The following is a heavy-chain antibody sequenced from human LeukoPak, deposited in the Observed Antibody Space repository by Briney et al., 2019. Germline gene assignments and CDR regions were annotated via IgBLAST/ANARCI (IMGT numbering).Heavy chain of an antibody. J-gene: IGHJ4*02. D-gene: IGHD2-15*01. CDR1: GFTFCSYS. V-gene: IGHV3-21*01. Sequence: GGSLRLSCAASGFTFCSYSMNWVGPAPGQGREWGSYISSSSNYIYYADSVKGRFTISRNNSKDTLYLQMNSLRAEDTAVYNCAKDANSGYLDYWGQGTLVTVSS. CDR3: AKDANSGYLDY. CDR2: ISSSSNYI.